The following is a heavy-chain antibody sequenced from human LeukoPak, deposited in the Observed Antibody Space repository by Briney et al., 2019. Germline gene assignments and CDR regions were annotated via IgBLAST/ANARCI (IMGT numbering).Heavy chain of an antibody. D-gene: IGHD5-18*01. Sequence: GESLKISCKGSGYTFTSYWIGWVRQMPGKGLEWMGIIYPSDSDTRYSPSFQGQVTISADKSISTAYLQWSSLKASDTAMYYCARLRRGYSYGNSYYYYYMDVWGKGTTVTVSS. V-gene: IGHV5-51*01. CDR1: GYTFTSYW. CDR3: ARLRRGYSYGNSYYYYYMDV. CDR2: IYPSDSDT. J-gene: IGHJ6*03.